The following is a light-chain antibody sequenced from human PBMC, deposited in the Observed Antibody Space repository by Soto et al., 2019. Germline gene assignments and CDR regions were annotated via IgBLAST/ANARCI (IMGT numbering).Light chain of an antibody. CDR3: QQYETSSWT. J-gene: IGKJ1*01. V-gene: IGKV1-5*03. CDR1: QSISSW. Sequence: DIQMTQSPSTLSASVGDRVTITCRASQSISSWLAWYQQKPGKVPKLLIYKASSLESGVPSRFRGSGSGTDFTLTISGLQPDDFATYYCQQYETSSWTFGRGTKGDIK. CDR2: KAS.